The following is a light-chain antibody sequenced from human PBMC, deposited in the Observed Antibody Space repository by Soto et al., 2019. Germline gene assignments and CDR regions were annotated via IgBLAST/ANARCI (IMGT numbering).Light chain of an antibody. Sequence: DIQMTQSPSTLSGSVGDRVTITCRASQTISSWLAWYQQKPGKAPKLLIYKASTLKSGVPSRFSGSGSGTEVTLTISSLQPDDFATYYAQHYNSYSEAFGQGTKVELK. J-gene: IGKJ1*01. CDR2: KAS. CDR1: QTISSW. CDR3: QHYNSYSEA. V-gene: IGKV1-5*03.